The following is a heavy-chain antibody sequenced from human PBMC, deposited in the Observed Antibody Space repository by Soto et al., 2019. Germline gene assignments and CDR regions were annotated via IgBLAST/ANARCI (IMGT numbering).Heavy chain of an antibody. V-gene: IGHV4-31*03. J-gene: IGHJ4*02. Sequence: QVQLQESGPGLVKPSQTLSLTCTVSGGSISSGGYYWSWIRQHPGKGLEWIGYIYYSGSTYYNPPLKSRVTMSVDTSKNQFSMKLSSVTAADTAVYYCARDGPPSMAGGHGYFDYWGQGTLVTVSS. CDR2: IYYSGST. CDR3: ARDGPPSMAGGHGYFDY. CDR1: GGSISSGGYY. D-gene: IGHD3-10*02.